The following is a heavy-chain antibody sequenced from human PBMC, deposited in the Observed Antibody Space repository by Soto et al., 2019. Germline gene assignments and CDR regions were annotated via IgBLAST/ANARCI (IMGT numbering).Heavy chain of an antibody. CDR2: ISSSSSYI. J-gene: IGHJ5*02. V-gene: IGHV3-21*01. CDR3: ARGAYLDDFWSGYYPEQVSLFDP. D-gene: IGHD3-3*01. CDR1: GFTFSSYS. Sequence: GGSLRLSCAASGFTFSSYSMNWVRQAPGKGLEWVSSISSSSSYIYYADSVKGRFTISRDNAKNSLYLQMNGLGAEDTAVYYCARGAYLDDFWSGYYPEQVSLFDPWGQGTLVTVSS.